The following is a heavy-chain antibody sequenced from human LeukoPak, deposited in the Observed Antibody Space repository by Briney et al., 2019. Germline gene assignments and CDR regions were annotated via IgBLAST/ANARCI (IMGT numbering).Heavy chain of an antibody. CDR2: MSGSGGST. Sequence: GGSLRLSCAASGFTFSSQWMGWVRQAPGKGLEWVSAMSGSGGSTYYADSVKGRFTISRDNSKNTLYLRMNSLRAEDTAVYYCAKWGCSGSDCYPFDYWGQGTLVTVSS. V-gene: IGHV3-23*01. D-gene: IGHD2-21*02. CDR1: GFTFSSQW. J-gene: IGHJ4*02. CDR3: AKWGCSGSDCYPFDY.